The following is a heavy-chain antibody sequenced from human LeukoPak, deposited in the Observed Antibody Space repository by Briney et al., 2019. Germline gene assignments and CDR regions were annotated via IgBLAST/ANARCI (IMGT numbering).Heavy chain of an antibody. D-gene: IGHD4-23*01. V-gene: IGHV3-30*04. CDR3: ARDVGATSTTVGSY. J-gene: IGHJ4*02. Sequence: RTGRSRRLPFEPPGFTFSSYAMHWVRQAPGKGLEWVAVISYDGNYADSVKGRFTISRDNSKNTLYLQMNSLRAEDTAVYYCARDVGATSTTVGSYWGQGTLVTVSS. CDR1: GFTFSSYA. CDR2: ISYDG.